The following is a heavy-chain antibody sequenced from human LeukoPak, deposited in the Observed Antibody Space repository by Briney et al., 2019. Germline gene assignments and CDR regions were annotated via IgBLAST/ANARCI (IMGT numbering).Heavy chain of an antibody. CDR2: IIPIFGTA. CDR1: GGTFSSYA. J-gene: IGHJ4*02. D-gene: IGHD5-24*01. Sequence: ASVKVSCKASGGTFSSYAISWVRQAPGQGLEWMGRIIPIFGTANYAQKFQGRVTITTDESTSTAYMELSSLRSEDTAVYYCATSRDGYVNFDYWGQGTLVTVSS. V-gene: IGHV1-69*05. CDR3: ATSRDGYVNFDY.